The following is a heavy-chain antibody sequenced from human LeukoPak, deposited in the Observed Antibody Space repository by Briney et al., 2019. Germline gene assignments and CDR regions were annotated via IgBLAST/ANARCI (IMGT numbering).Heavy chain of an antibody. D-gene: IGHD1-26*01. CDR2: IYPGDSDT. CDR3: ARARGGSDYDY. J-gene: IGHJ4*02. V-gene: IGHV5-51*01. CDR1: RFTFSTYW. Sequence: GGSLRLSCAASRFTFSTYWMSWVRQMPGKGLEWMGIIYPGDSDTRYSPSFQGQVTISADKSISTAYLQWSSLKASDTAMYYCARARGGSDYDYWGQGTLVTVSS.